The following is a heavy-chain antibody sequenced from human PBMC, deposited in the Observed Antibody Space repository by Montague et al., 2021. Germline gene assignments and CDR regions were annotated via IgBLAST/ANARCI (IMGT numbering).Heavy chain of an antibody. CDR2: IYYRGST. V-gene: IGHV4-31*03. J-gene: IGHJ3*02. CDR3: ARVTDSSDYYWGAFDI. Sequence: TLSLTCTVSGGSISSGGYYWSWIRQHPGKGLEWIGYIYYRGSTYYNPSLKSRVSISVDTSKNQFSLKLSSVTAADTAVYYCARVTDSSDYYWGAFDIWGQGTMVTVSS. D-gene: IGHD3-22*01. CDR1: GGSISSGGYY.